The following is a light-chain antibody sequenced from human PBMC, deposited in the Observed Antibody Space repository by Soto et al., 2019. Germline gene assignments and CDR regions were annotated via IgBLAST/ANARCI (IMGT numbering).Light chain of an antibody. CDR2: AAS. J-gene: IGKJ3*01. Sequence: DIQMTQSPSSVSAYVGDRVTITCRASQDIRDWIAWYQQKPGKAPKLLISAASSLQSGVPSRFSGSGSGTDFSLTISSLQSEDFATYYCQQAFSLPFTFGPGTKVDIK. V-gene: IGKV1-12*01. CDR1: QDIRDW. CDR3: QQAFSLPFT.